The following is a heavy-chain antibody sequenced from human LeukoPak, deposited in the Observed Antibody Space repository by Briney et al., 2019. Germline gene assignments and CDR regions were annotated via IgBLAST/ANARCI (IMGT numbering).Heavy chain of an antibody. CDR3: AKNRDCGGDCYLVEDAFDI. D-gene: IGHD2-21*01. J-gene: IGHJ3*02. V-gene: IGHV3-30*18. CDR2: ISYDGSNK. Sequence: GGSLRLSCAASGFTFSSYGMHWVRQAPGKGQEWVAVISYDGSNKYYADSVKGRFTISRDNSKNTLYLQMNSLRAEDTAGYYCAKNRDCGGDCYLVEDAFDIWGQGTMVTVSS. CDR1: GFTFSSYG.